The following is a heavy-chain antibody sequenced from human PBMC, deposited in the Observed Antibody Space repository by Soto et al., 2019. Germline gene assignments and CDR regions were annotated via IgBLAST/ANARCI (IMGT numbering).Heavy chain of an antibody. J-gene: IGHJ4*02. CDR3: ARWSYLDY. D-gene: IGHD3-3*01. V-gene: IGHV3-23*01. Sequence: GGSLRLSCAASGFSFGSYALSWVRQAPGKGLEWVSTISGSDGKTFYADSVKGRFSISRDTSQSTLYLQMNSLRADDTAMYYCARWSYLDYWGQGTRITVSS. CDR1: GFSFGSYA. CDR2: ISGSDGKT.